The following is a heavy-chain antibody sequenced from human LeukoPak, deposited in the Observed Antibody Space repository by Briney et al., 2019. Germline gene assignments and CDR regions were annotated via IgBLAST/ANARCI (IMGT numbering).Heavy chain of an antibody. V-gene: IGHV4-4*07. CDR1: GVSTSSGY. CDR3: ARGYGSGSYSA. J-gene: IGHJ5*02. Sequence: PSETLSLTCTVSGVSTSSGYWCWIRQPAGKGLEWLGRVSTSLTTYYNPSLKSRVTMSLDTSENQFFLKLTSVTAADTAVYYCARGYGSGSYSAWGQGTLVTVSS. D-gene: IGHD3-10*01. CDR2: VSTSLTT.